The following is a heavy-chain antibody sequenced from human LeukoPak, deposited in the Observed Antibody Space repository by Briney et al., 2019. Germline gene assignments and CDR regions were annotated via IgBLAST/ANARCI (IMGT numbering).Heavy chain of an antibody. V-gene: IGHV1-46*01. Sequence: ASVKVSCKASGYTFTSYYMHRVRQAPGQGLEWMGIINPSGGSTSYAQKFQGRVTMTRDTSTSTVYMELSSLRSEDTAVYYCARFKRVMEVATIGSHFDYWGQGTLVTVSS. CDR3: ARFKRVMEVATIGSHFDY. CDR1: GYTFTSYY. J-gene: IGHJ4*02. D-gene: IGHD5-12*01. CDR2: INPSGGST.